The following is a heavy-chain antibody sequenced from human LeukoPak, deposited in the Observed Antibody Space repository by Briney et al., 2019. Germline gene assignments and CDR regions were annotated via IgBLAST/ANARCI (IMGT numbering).Heavy chain of an antibody. V-gene: IGHV3-48*01. D-gene: IGHD6-6*01. CDR1: GFTFSTSN. J-gene: IGHJ4*02. CDR3: ARGGAARPDY. CDR2: ISSSSSAI. Sequence: GGSLRLSCAASGFTFSTSNMNWVRQAPGKGLEWVSYISSSSSAINYADSVRGRFTISRDNAKNSLYLQMNSLRPEDTAVYYCARGGAARPDYWGQGTLVTVSS.